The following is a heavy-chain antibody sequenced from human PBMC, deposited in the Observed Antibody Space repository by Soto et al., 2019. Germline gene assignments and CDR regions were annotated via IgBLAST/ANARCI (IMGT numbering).Heavy chain of an antibody. CDR3: AYWNDGFEY. CDR2: LYTGGGT. D-gene: IGHD1-1*01. Sequence: EVHLVESGGGLIQPGGSLRLSCAGSGLTVSHSSMNWVRQAPGKGLEWVSVLYTGGGTDSADSVKGRFIISRDNSKNTLYLRRNSLAAEDTAVYSCAYWNDGFEYWGQGALVTVSS. CDR1: GLTVSHSS. J-gene: IGHJ4*02. V-gene: IGHV3-53*01.